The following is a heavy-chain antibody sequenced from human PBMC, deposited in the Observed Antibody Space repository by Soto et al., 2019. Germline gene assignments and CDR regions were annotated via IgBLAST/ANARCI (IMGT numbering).Heavy chain of an antibody. CDR3: ARGHGYCSGGSCYPSYFDY. V-gene: IGHV4-34*01. J-gene: IGHJ4*02. CDR2: INHSGST. CDR1: GGSFSGYY. Sequence: SETLSLTCAVYGGSFSGYYWSWIRQPPGKGLEWIGEINHSGSTNYNPSLKSRVTISVETSKNQFSLKLSSVTAADTAVYYCARGHGYCSGGSCYPSYFDYWGQGTLVTVSS. D-gene: IGHD2-15*01.